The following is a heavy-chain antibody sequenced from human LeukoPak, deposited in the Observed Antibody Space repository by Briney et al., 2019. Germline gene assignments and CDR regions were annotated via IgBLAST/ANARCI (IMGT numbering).Heavy chain of an antibody. J-gene: IGHJ2*01. CDR3: ARDRDWVFDL. CDR2: ISTYNGNT. V-gene: IGHV1-18*01. Sequence: AAVKVSCKASGYTFTDYNFSWVRQAPGQGLEWMGWISTYNGNTKYAQNLQGRVTMTTDTSTSTDYMELRSLRSDDTAVYYCARDRDWVFDLWGRGTLVTVPS. CDR1: GYTFTDYN. D-gene: IGHD2-21*02.